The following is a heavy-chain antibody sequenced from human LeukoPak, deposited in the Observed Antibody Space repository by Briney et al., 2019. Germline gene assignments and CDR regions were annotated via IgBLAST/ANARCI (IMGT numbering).Heavy chain of an antibody. CDR3: ARHSGGVVTPAHLFDY. CDR1: GDSISSYY. CDR2: IYYSGST. V-gene: IGHV4-59*08. J-gene: IGHJ4*02. Sequence: SETLSLTCTVSGDSISSYYWSWIRQPPGKGLEWIGYIYYSGSTNYNPSLKSRVTISVDTSKNQFSLKLSSVTAADTAVYYCARHSGGVVTPAHLFDYWGQGTLVTVSS. D-gene: IGHD2-21*02.